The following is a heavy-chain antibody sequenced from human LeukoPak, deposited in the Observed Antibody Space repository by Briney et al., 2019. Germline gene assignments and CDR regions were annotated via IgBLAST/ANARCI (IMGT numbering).Heavy chain of an antibody. V-gene: IGHV3-21*01. D-gene: IGHD1-14*01. CDR3: ARGRTSEPPFDY. CDR1: GFTFSSYS. Sequence: GGSLRLSCAASGFTFSSYSMNWVRQAPGKGLGWVSSISSSSSYIYYADSVKGRFTISRDNAKNSLYLQMNSLRAEDTAVYYCARGRTSEPPFDYWGQGTLVTVSS. J-gene: IGHJ4*02. CDR2: ISSSSSYI.